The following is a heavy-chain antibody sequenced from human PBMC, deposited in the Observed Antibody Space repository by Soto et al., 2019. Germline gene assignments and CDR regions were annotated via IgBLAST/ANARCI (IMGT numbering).Heavy chain of an antibody. Sequence: SETLSLTCAVYGGSFSGYYWSWIRQPPGKGLEWIGEINHSGSTNYNPSLKSRVTISVDTSKNQFSLKLSSVTAADTAVYSGASRIAVAGYWYFDLWGRGTLVTVSS. D-gene: IGHD6-19*01. J-gene: IGHJ2*01. V-gene: IGHV4-34*01. CDR1: GGSFSGYY. CDR3: ASRIAVAGYWYFDL. CDR2: INHSGST.